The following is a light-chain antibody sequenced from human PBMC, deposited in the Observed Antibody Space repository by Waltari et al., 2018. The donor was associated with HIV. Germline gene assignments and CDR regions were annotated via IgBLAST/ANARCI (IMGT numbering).Light chain of an antibody. J-gene: IGKJ4*01. V-gene: IGKV3-15*01. CDR1: QSVGDN. CDR3: QQYNNWPLNT. CDR2: SAS. Sequence: ERVMTQSPATLSVPPGDRATLPCRASQSVGDNLAWYQQRPGQAPRLLIYSASTRASGIAARFSGSGSGTEFSLTISSLQSEDFAIYYCQQYNNWPLNTFGGGTKVEMK.